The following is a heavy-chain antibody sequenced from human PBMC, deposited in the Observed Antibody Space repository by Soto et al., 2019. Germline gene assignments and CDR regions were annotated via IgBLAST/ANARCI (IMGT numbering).Heavy chain of an antibody. V-gene: IGHV4-31*03. CDR3: AKKGYCSNSSGVVGNNWFDP. D-gene: IGHD2-2*01. CDR1: GASISSGDYS. J-gene: IGHJ5*02. Sequence: QVQLQESGPGLVKPSQTLSLTCTVSGASISSGDYSWSWIRQYPGQGLEWIGDIYYTGTTNYNPSLKSRLTLSVDTSKNQFSLKLTSVTAADTAVYYCAKKGYCSNSSGVVGNNWFDPWGQGTRVTVSS. CDR2: IYYTGTT.